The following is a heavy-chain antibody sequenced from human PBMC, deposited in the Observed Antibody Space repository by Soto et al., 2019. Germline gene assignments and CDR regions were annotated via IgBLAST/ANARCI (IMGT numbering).Heavy chain of an antibody. Sequence: SETLSLTCTVSGGSISSSSYYWGWIRQPPGKGLEWIGSIYYSGSTYYNPSLKSRVTISVDTSKNQFSLKLSSVTAADTAVYYCARAPPAVAVLFFDCWGQGTLVTVSS. D-gene: IGHD6-19*01. V-gene: IGHV4-39*01. CDR3: ARAPPAVAVLFFDC. CDR1: GGSISSSSYY. CDR2: IYYSGST. J-gene: IGHJ4*02.